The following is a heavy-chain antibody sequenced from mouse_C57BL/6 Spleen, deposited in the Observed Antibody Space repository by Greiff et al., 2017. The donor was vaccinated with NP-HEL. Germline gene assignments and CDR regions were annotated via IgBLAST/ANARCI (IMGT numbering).Heavy chain of an antibody. CDR3: AREGINWVYYAMDY. D-gene: IGHD4-1*01. J-gene: IGHJ4*01. CDR2: IYPGDGDT. Sequence: QVQLQQSGPELVKPGASVKISCKASGYAFSSSWMNWVKQRPGKGLEWIGRIYPGDGDTNYNGKFKGKATLTADKSSSTAYMQLSSLTSEDSAVYFGAREGINWVYYAMDYWGQGTSVTVSS. V-gene: IGHV1-82*01. CDR1: GYAFSSSW.